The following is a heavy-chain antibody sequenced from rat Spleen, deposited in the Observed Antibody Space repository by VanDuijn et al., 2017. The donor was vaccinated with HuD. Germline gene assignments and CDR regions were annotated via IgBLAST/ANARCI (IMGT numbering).Heavy chain of an antibody. Sequence: QVQLKESGPGLVQPSQTLSLTCTVSGFSLTSYNVHWVRQPTGKGLEWMGIIWTGGSTDYNSALKSRLSISRDTSKSQVFLKMNSLQTEDTAMYFCARWKYTMDWFAYWGQGTLVTVSS. CDR3: ARWKYTMDWFAY. D-gene: IGHD1-3*01. V-gene: IGHV2-30*01. CDR2: IWTGGST. J-gene: IGHJ3*01. CDR1: GFSLTSYN.